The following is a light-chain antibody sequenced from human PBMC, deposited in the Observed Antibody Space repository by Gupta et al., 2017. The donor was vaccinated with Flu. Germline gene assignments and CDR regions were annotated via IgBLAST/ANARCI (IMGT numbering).Light chain of an antibody. Sequence: ATLSVAPGERATRACRASQSVSSNLAGHKQKLDQAPRRLIYGAATRDTGSPARCSGSGSGREFTLTISSRQSEDVAVYYCQQDNNWPPFTFGHGTKVDIK. CDR3: QQDNNWPPFT. CDR1: QSVSSN. V-gene: IGKV3-15*01. J-gene: IGKJ3*01. CDR2: GAA.